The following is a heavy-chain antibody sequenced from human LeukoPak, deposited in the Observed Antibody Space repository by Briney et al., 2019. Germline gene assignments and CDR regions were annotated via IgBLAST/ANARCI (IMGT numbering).Heavy chain of an antibody. Sequence: ASVKVSCEASGYTFTSHYMHWVRQAPGQGLEWMGIITPSGDTTTYTQKLQGRVTITSDMFTGTVYMELRSLTSEDTAVYYCARDVEKGYNYFDLWGQGTPVVVSS. V-gene: IGHV1-46*01. J-gene: IGHJ4*02. CDR2: ITPSGDTT. CDR3: ARDVEKGYNYFDL. CDR1: GYTFTSHY. D-gene: IGHD5-24*01.